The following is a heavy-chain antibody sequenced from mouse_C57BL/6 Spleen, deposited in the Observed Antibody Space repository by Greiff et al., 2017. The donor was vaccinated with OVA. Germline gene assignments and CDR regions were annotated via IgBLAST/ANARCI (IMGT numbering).Heavy chain of an antibody. CDR2: ISYDGSN. J-gene: IGHJ3*01. V-gene: IGHV3-6*01. CDR1: GYSITSGYY. D-gene: IGHD2-4*01. CDR3: AIYDYGFAY. Sequence: VQLKESGPGLVKPSQSLSLTCSVTGYSITSGYYWNWIRQFPGNKLEWMGYISYDGSNNYNPSLKNRISITLDTSKNQFFLKLNSVTTEDTATYYCAIYDYGFAYWGQGTLVTVSA.